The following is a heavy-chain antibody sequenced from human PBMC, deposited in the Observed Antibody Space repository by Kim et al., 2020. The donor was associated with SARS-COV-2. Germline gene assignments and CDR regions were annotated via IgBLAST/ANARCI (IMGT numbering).Heavy chain of an antibody. J-gene: IGHJ3*02. V-gene: IGHV1-2*04. CDR3: ARAIGGWYPGAFDI. CDR2: INPNSGGT. D-gene: IGHD6-19*01. CDR1: GYTFTGYY. Sequence: ASVKVSCKASGYTFTGYYMHWVRQAPGQGLEWMGWINPNSGGTNYAQKFQGWVTMTRDTSISTAYMELSRLRSDDTAVYYCARAIGGWYPGAFDIWGQGTMVTVSS.